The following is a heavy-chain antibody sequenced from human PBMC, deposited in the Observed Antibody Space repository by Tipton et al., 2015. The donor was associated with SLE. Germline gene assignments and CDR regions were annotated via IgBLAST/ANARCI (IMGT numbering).Heavy chain of an antibody. V-gene: IGHV4-61*05. J-gene: IGHJ3*02. CDR3: ARVTDSVRCSGASCFSGAFDI. D-gene: IGHD2-15*01. CDR2: IYYSGST. CDR1: GGSISSSSYY. Sequence: TLSLTCTVSGGSISSSSYYWGWIRQPPVKGLEWIGYIYYSGSTNYNPSLKSRVTISVDTSKNQFSLKLSSVTAADTAVYYCARVTDSVRCSGASCFSGAFDIWGQGTMVTVSS.